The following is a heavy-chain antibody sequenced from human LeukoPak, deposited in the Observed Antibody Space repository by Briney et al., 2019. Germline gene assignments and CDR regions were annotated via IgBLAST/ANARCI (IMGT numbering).Heavy chain of an antibody. J-gene: IGHJ6*03. D-gene: IGHD1-1*01. Sequence: PGGSLRLSCAASGFTFSSYGMYWVRQAPGKGLEWVACIRYDGRNKYYADSVKGRFTISRDNSKNTLYLQMNSLRSDDTAVYYCARTGYYYYYMDVWGKGTTVTVSS. CDR2: IRYDGRNK. V-gene: IGHV3-30*02. CDR3: ARTGYYYYYMDV. CDR1: GFTFSSYG.